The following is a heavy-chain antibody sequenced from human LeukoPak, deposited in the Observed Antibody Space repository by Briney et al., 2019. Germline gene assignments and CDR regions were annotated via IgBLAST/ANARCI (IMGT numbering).Heavy chain of an antibody. J-gene: IGHJ6*02. CDR3: ARVQVYSGYDSHYYGMDV. CDR1: GYTFTGYY. D-gene: IGHD5-12*01. Sequence: ASVKVSCKASGYTFTGYYMHWVRQAPGQGLEWMGWINPNSGGTNYAQKFQGRVTMTRDTSISTAYMELSRLRSDDTAVYYCARVQVYSGYDSHYYGMDVWGQGTTVTVS. V-gene: IGHV1-2*02. CDR2: INPNSGGT.